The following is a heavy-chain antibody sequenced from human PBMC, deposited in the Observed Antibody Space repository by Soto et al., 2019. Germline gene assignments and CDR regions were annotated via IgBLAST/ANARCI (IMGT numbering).Heavy chain of an antibody. CDR2: IIPIRGIA. V-gene: IGHV1-8*02. D-gene: IGHD5-18*01. J-gene: IGHJ5*02. CDR3: ARGLYSYGYVP. Sequence: ASVKVSCKASGGTFSSYTISWVRQAPGQGLEWMGWIIPIRGIAGYAQKFQGRVTMTRNTSISTAYMELSSLRSEDTAVYYCARGLYSYGYVPWGQGTLVTVSS. CDR1: GGTFSSYT.